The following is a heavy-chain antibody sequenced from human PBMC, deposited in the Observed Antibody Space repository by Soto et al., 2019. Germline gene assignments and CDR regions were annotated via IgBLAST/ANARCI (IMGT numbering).Heavy chain of an antibody. CDR2: ISYDGSNK. V-gene: IGHV3-30-3*01. CDR3: AREYYGSGSYEVNYYYYYGMDV. Sequence: GGSLRLSCAASGFTFSSYAMHWVRQAPGKGLEWVAVISYDGSNKYYADSVKGRFTISRDNSKNTLYLQMNSLRAEDTAVYYCAREYYGSGSYEVNYYYYYGMDVWGQGTTVTVSS. D-gene: IGHD3-10*01. CDR1: GFTFSSYA. J-gene: IGHJ6*02.